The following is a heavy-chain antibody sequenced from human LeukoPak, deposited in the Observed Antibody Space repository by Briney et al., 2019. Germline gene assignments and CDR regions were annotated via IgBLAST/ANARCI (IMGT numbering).Heavy chain of an antibody. CDR1: GFTFSSYW. V-gene: IGHV3-23*01. CDR3: AKPLYCGGDCYSFDY. CDR2: ISGSGGST. Sequence: PGGSLRLSCAASGFTFSSYWMSWVRQAPGKGLEWVSAISGSGGSTYYADSVKGRFTISRDNSKNTLYLQMNSLRAEDTAVYYCAKPLYCGGDCYSFDYWGQGTLVTVSS. D-gene: IGHD2-21*02. J-gene: IGHJ4*02.